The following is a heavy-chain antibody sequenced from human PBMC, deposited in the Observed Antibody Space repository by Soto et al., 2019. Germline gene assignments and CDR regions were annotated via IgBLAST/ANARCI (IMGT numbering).Heavy chain of an antibody. V-gene: IGHV4-30-4*01. D-gene: IGHD5-18*01. CDR2: IYYSGST. J-gene: IGHJ5*02. CDR1: GASIRSGDYY. CDR3: ASVETAMVT. Sequence: SETLSLTCTVSGASIRSGDYYWSWIRQPPGKGLEWIGYIYYSGSTYYNPSLKSRVTMSVDTSKNQFSLKLSSVTATDTAVYYCASVETAMVTWGQGNLVTVSS.